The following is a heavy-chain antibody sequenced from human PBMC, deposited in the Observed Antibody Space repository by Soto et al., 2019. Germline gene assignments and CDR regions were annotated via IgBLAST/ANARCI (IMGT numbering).Heavy chain of an antibody. CDR2: INPSGGST. Sequence: ASVKVSCRASGYTFTSYYMHWVRQAPGQGLERMGIINPSGGSTSYAQKFQGRVTISVDTSKDQFSLKLSSVTAADTAMYYCATVVGIAAAGTGWFDPWGQGTLVTVSS. V-gene: IGHV1-46*01. D-gene: IGHD6-13*01. CDR3: ATVVGIAAAGTGWFDP. CDR1: GYTFTSYY. J-gene: IGHJ5*02.